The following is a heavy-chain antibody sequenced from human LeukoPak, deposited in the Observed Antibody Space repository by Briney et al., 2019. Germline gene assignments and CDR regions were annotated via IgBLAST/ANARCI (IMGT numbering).Heavy chain of an antibody. V-gene: IGHV4-34*01. Sequence: SETLSLTCAVYGGSFNGYYWSWIRQPPGKGLEWIGEINHSGRTDYNPSLKSRVTISVDRSKIQFSLKLSSVTAADTAVYYCARLNLPASVGAFDIWGQGTLVTVSS. D-gene: IGHD2-2*01. CDR1: GGSFNGYY. CDR3: ARLNLPASVGAFDI. CDR2: INHSGRT. J-gene: IGHJ3*02.